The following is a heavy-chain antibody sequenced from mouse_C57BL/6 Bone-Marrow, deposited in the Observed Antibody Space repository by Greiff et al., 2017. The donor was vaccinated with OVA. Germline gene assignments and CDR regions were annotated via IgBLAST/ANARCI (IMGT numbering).Heavy chain of an antibody. CDR3: ARGLGYYGSRSWFAY. D-gene: IGHD1-1*01. J-gene: IGHJ3*01. V-gene: IGHV1-81*01. Sequence: QVHVKQSGAELARPGASVKLSCKASGYTFTSYGISWVKQRTGQGLEWIGEIYPRSGNTYYNEKFKGKATLTADKSSSTAYMELRSLTSEDSAVYFCARGLGYYGSRSWFAYWGQGTLVTVSA. CDR1: GYTFTSYG. CDR2: IYPRSGNT.